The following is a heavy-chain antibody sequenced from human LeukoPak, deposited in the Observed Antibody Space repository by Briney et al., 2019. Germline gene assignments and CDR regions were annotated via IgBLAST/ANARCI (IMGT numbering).Heavy chain of an antibody. Sequence: SETLTLTCTVSGGSISSYYWSWIRQPPGKGLEWIWYIYYSGSTNYNPSLKSRVTISVDTSKNQFSLKLSSVTAADTAVYYCARHASWSAAAISFDYWGQGTLVTVSS. V-gene: IGHV4-59*08. J-gene: IGHJ4*02. CDR1: GGSISSYY. CDR2: IYYSGST. CDR3: ARHASWSAAAISFDY. D-gene: IGHD2-2*01.